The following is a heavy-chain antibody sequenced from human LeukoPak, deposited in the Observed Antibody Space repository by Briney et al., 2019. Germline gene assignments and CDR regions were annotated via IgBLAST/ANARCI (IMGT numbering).Heavy chain of an antibody. Sequence: PGGSLRLSCAASGFTFSDYRMNWVRQAPGKGLEWVSSISSWSTYIYYAASVKGRFTISRDDARSSLYLQMSSLRAEDTAVYYCATVDGDLPYYMNDWGKGTTVTVSS. V-gene: IGHV3-21*01. D-gene: IGHD4-17*01. CDR2: ISSWSTYI. CDR1: GFTFSDYR. J-gene: IGHJ6*03. CDR3: ATVDGDLPYYMND.